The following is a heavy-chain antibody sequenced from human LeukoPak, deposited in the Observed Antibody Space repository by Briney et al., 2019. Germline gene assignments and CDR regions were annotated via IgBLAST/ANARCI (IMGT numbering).Heavy chain of an antibody. CDR2: ISYDGSNE. J-gene: IGHJ4*02. CDR1: GFTFSSYV. D-gene: IGHD3-22*01. CDR3: ARDRSPGYYYDSSGREFDY. Sequence: GGSLRLSCAASGFTFSSYVMHWVRQAPGKGLEWVAIISYDGSNEYYADSVKGRFTISRDNSKNTLYLQMNSLRAEDTAVYYCARDRSPGYYYDSSGREFDYWGQGTLVTVSS. V-gene: IGHV3-30*04.